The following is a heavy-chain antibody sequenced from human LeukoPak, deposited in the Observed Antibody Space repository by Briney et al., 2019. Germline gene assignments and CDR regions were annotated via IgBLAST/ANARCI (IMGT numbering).Heavy chain of an antibody. CDR2: ISAYNGNT. Sequence: ASVKVSCKASGYTFTSYGISWVRQAPGQGLEWIGWISAYNGNTNYAQKLQGRVTMTTDTSTSTAYMELRSLRSDDTAVYFRARDGIRYFDWLKDYYYYMDVWGKGTTVTVSS. V-gene: IGHV1-18*01. D-gene: IGHD3-9*01. CDR1: GYTFTSYG. J-gene: IGHJ6*03. CDR3: ARDGIRYFDWLKDYYYYMDV.